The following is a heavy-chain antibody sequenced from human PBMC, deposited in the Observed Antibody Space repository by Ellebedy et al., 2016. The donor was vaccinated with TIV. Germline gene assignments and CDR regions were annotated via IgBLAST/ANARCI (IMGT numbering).Heavy chain of an antibody. V-gene: IGHV3-30*04. CDR2: ISYDGRKE. CDR3: ARDKLQNAVAGSNFDY. D-gene: IGHD6-19*01. Sequence: GGSLRLXCAASGFTFSTYPMHWVRQAPGKGLEWVALISYDGRKEYYAGSVKGRFSISRDNSKNSLFLQMNSLRAEDTAVYYCARDKLQNAVAGSNFDYWGQGALVTVSS. J-gene: IGHJ4*02. CDR1: GFTFSTYP.